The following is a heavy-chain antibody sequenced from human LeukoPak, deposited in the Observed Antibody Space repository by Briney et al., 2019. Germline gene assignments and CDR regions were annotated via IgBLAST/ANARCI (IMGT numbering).Heavy chain of an antibody. D-gene: IGHD5-24*01. Sequence: GRSLRLSCAASGFTFDDYAMHWVRQAPGKGLEWVSGISWNSGSIGYADSVKGRFTISRDNAKNSLYLQMNSLRAEDTAVYYCARVGRWLQLLGYWGQGTLVTVSS. CDR3: ARVGRWLQLLGY. CDR1: GFTFDDYA. CDR2: ISWNSGSI. V-gene: IGHV3-9*01. J-gene: IGHJ4*02.